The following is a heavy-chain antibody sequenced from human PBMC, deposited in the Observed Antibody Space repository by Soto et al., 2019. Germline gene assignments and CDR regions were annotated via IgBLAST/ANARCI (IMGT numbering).Heavy chain of an antibody. V-gene: IGHV3-23*01. CDR3: AKDHPNRPVGGVIGGFDY. CDR1: GFTFSSYD. Sequence: EVQLLESGGGLVQPGGSLRLSCAASGFTFSSYDMSWVRQAPGKGLEWVSAISGSGGSTYYADSVKGRFTISRDNSKNTLYVQMNSLRAEDTAVYYCAKDHPNRPVGGVIGGFDYWGQGTLVTVSS. D-gene: IGHD3-3*01. CDR2: ISGSGGST. J-gene: IGHJ4*02.